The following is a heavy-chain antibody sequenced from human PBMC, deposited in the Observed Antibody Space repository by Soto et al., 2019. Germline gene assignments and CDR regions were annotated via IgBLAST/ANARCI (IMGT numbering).Heavy chain of an antibody. CDR1: GFTFSSYS. CDR2: ISSSSSYI. Sequence: GGSLRLSCAASGFTFSSYSMNWVRQAPGKGLEWVSSISSSSSYIYYADSVKGRFTISRDNAKNSLYLQMNSLRAEDTAVYYCARDRSEVDTAMVYYYYYGMDVWGQGTTVTVSS. D-gene: IGHD5-18*01. CDR3: ARDRSEVDTAMVYYYYYGMDV. V-gene: IGHV3-21*01. J-gene: IGHJ6*02.